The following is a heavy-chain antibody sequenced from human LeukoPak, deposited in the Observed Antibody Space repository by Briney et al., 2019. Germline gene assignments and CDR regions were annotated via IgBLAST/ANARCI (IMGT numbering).Heavy chain of an antibody. Sequence: SETLSLTCTVSGGSISSYYWSWIRQPAGKGLEWIGRIYTSGSTNYNPSLKSRVTMSVDTSKNQFSLKLSSVTAADTAVYYCARGGYSYGYTRFDYWGQGTLVTVSS. J-gene: IGHJ4*02. CDR1: GGSISSYY. D-gene: IGHD5-18*01. V-gene: IGHV4-4*07. CDR2: IYTSGST. CDR3: ARGGYSYGYTRFDY.